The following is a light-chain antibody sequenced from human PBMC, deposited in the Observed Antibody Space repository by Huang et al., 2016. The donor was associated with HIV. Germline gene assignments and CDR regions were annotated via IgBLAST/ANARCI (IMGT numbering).Light chain of an antibody. CDR1: KDIGNY. J-gene: IGKJ5*01. CDR3: HRYNIAPT. Sequence: DIQMTQSPSSLSASVGDRVTFTCRARKDIGNYLAWYQQKPGKVPKLLIYAASTLQSGVPSRFSGSGSGTDFTLTISSLQPEDVATYFCHRYNIAPTFGQGTRLEIK. CDR2: AAS. V-gene: IGKV1-27*01.